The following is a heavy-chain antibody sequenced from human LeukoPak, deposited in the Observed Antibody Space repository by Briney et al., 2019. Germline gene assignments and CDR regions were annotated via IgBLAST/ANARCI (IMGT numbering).Heavy chain of an antibody. CDR1: GFTFDDYT. CDR2: ISWDGGST. D-gene: IGHD3-10*01. Sequence: GGSLRLSCAAPGFTFDDYTMHWVRQAPGKGLGWVSLISWDGGSTYYADSVKGRFTISRDNSKNSLYLQMNSLRAEDTALYYCAKDMAAYYYSSGNIDYWGQGTLVTVSS. CDR3: AKDMAAYYYSSGNIDY. V-gene: IGHV3-43*01. J-gene: IGHJ4*02.